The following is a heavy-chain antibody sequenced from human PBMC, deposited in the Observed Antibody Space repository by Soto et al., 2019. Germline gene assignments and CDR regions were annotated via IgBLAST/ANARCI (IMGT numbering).Heavy chain of an antibody. J-gene: IGHJ6*02. CDR1: GGPISSTFW. Sequence: PSETLSLTCAVSGGPISSTFWWTWVRQTPGKGLEWIGEIYHSGVTNYNPSLKSRVTISVDKSKNQFSLKVSSVTAADTAVYYCAKIWFGGNYYGMDVWGQGTTVTVSS. V-gene: IGHV4-4*02. CDR3: AKIWFGGNYYGMDV. D-gene: IGHD3-10*01. CDR2: IYHSGVT.